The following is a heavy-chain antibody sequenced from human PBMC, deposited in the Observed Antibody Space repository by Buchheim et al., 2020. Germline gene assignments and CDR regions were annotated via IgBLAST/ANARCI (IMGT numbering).Heavy chain of an antibody. J-gene: IGHJ6*02. CDR2: INHSGST. Sequence: QVQLQQWGAGLLKPSETLSLTCAVYGGSFSGYYWSWIRQPPGKGLEWIGEINHSGSTNYNPSLKSRVTISVDTSKNQFSLRLRSVTAADTAVYYCARGGSGRRLRFLEWLPPHTKLPRDYYYYGMDVWGQGTT. V-gene: IGHV4-34*01. D-gene: IGHD3-3*01. CDR3: ARGGSGRRLRFLEWLPPHTKLPRDYYYYGMDV. CDR1: GGSFSGYY.